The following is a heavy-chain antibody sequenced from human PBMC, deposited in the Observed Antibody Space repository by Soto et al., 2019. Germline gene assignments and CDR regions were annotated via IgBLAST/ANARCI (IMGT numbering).Heavy chain of an antibody. CDR3: ARVEFGTFGAY. CDR1: GGSVTSDSW. CDR2: IHHSGDD. V-gene: IGHV4-4*01. Sequence: ETLSLTCGVSGGSVTSDSWWSWVRQPPGKGLEWIGEIHHSGDDNYNPSLKSRVTLSLDKSKNQFSLELTSVTAADTAVYFCARVEFGTFGAYWGQGTPVTVSS. D-gene: IGHD3-10*01. J-gene: IGHJ4*02.